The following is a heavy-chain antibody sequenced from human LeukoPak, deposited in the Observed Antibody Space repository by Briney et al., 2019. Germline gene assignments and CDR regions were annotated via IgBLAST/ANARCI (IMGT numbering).Heavy chain of an antibody. CDR1: GYTFTKFG. CDR2: SSAYNGNT. J-gene: IGHJ5*01. Sequence: GASVKVSCKTSGYTFTKFGISWVRQAPGQGLEWLGWSSAYNGNTNYAQKVQGRVIMTTDTSTSTAYMELRSLKSDDTAVYYCARDWPLVVPDAATGLDSWGQGTLVTVSS. CDR3: ARDWPLVVPDAATGLDS. D-gene: IGHD2-2*01. V-gene: IGHV1-18*01.